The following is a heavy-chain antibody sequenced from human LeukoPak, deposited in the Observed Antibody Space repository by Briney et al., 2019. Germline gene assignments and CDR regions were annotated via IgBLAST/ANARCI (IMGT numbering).Heavy chain of an antibody. CDR1: GGSFSGYY. V-gene: IGHV4-34*01. Sequence: PSETLSLTCAVYGGSFSGYYWSWIRQPPGKGLEWIGEINHSGSTNYNPSLKSRVTISVDTSKNQFSLKLSSVTAADTAMYYCARGSYSSSWYDYWGQGTLVTVSS. J-gene: IGHJ4*02. CDR2: INHSGST. CDR3: ARGSYSSSWYDY. D-gene: IGHD6-13*01.